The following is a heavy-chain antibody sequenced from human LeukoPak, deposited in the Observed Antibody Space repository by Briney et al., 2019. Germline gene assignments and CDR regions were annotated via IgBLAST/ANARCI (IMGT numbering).Heavy chain of an antibody. D-gene: IGHD2-2*01. V-gene: IGHV1-18*01. CDR2: ISAYNGNT. J-gene: IGHJ4*02. Sequence: ASVKVSCKASSYTFTSYGISWVRQAPGQGLEWMGWISAYNGNTNYAQKLQGRVTMTTDTSTSTAYMELRSLRSDDTAVYYCARGLYCSSTSCYPDYWGQGTLVTVSS. CDR1: SYTFTSYG. CDR3: ARGLYCSSTSCYPDY.